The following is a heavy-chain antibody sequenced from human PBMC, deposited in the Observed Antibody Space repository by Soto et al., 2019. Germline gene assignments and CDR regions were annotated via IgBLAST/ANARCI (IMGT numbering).Heavy chain of an antibody. Sequence: GGSLRLSCAASGFTFSSYAMHWVRQTPGKGLEWVAVISYDGSNKYYADSVKGRFTISRDNSKNTLYLQMNSLRAEDTAVYYCARDPYGDYVNYFDYWGQGXLVTVYS. V-gene: IGHV3-30-3*01. CDR1: GFTFSSYA. CDR3: ARDPYGDYVNYFDY. D-gene: IGHD4-17*01. CDR2: ISYDGSNK. J-gene: IGHJ4*02.